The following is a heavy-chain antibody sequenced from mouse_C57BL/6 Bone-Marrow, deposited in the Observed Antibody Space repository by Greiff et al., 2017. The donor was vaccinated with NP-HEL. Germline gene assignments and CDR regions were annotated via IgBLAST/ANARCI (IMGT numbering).Heavy chain of an antibody. CDR3: ARSAMIKAWYFDV. CDR2: INPGSGGT. CDR1: GYAFTHYL. J-gene: IGHJ1*03. Sequence: VQLQQSGAELVRPGTSVKVSCKASGYAFTHYLLEWVKQRPGQGLEWIGVINPGSGGTNYNEKFKGKATLTADKSSSTAYMQLSSLPSKDSAVYFCARSAMIKAWYFDVWGTGTTVTVSS. V-gene: IGHV1-54*01. D-gene: IGHD2-4*01.